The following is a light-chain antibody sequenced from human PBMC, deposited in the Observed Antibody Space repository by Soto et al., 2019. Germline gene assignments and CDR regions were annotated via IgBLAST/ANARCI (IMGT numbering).Light chain of an antibody. CDR1: SGHSSYI. Sequence: QPVLTQSSSASASLGSSVKLTCTLSSGHSSYIIAWHQQQPGKAPRYLMNLEGSGSYNKGSGVPDRFSGSRSGADRYLTNSNLQVEGEVEYYCETWDSNTRVFGGGTKLTVL. J-gene: IGLJ3*02. CDR2: LEGSGSY. V-gene: IGLV4-60*02. CDR3: ETWDSNTRV.